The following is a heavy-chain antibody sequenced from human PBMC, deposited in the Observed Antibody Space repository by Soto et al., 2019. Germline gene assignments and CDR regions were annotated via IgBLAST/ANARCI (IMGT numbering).Heavy chain of an antibody. Sequence: GGSMRLSFAASGFTFCSYAMSWVRTAPGKGLEWVSAISGSGGSTYYADSVKGRFTISRDNSKNTLYLQMNSLRAEDTAVYYCAKGKAYDSSGYYLAYFDYWGQGTLVTVSS. CDR1: GFTFCSYA. CDR3: AKGKAYDSSGYYLAYFDY. J-gene: IGHJ4*02. CDR2: ISGSGGST. D-gene: IGHD3-22*01. V-gene: IGHV3-23*01.